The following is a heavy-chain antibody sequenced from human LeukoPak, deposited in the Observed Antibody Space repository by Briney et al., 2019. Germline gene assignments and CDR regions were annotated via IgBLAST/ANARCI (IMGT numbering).Heavy chain of an antibody. Sequence: ASVKFSCKASGYTFTSYGISWVRQAPGQGLEWMGWISGYNGNTEYTQKFQGRVAMTRDTSTSTAYMELRSLRSDDTAVYYCARGLSCSGNTCYAAHFDSWGQGTLVTVSS. CDR1: GYTFTSYG. D-gene: IGHD2-15*01. CDR2: ISGYNGNT. V-gene: IGHV1-18*01. CDR3: ARGLSCSGNTCYAAHFDS. J-gene: IGHJ4*02.